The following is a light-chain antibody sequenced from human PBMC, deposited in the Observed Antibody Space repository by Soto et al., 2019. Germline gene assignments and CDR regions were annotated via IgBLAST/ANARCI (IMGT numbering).Light chain of an antibody. J-gene: IGKJ4*01. CDR1: QGIGNY. V-gene: IGKV1-27*01. CDR3: QQYSSSPPLT. CDR2: TSS. Sequence: DIQMSQSPSSLSASVGDRVTITCRASQGIGNYLAWYQQKPGKVPKLLIYTSSTLQSGVPSRFSGSGSGTDFTLTISRLEPEDFAVYYCQQYSSSPPLTFGGGTKVDIK.